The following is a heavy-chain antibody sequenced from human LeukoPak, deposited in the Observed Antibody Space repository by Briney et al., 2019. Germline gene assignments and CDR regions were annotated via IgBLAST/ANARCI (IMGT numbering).Heavy chain of an antibody. D-gene: IGHD5-18*01. CDR1: GFTFSTYT. Sequence: GRSLRLSCAASGFTFSTYTMHWVRQAPGKGLEWVAVISYDGSNYYYTDSVKGRFTISRDNSKNTLYLQMNSLRAEDTAVYLCARDPLPPSADPQYRHYGMDVWGQGTTVTVSS. V-gene: IGHV3-30*04. J-gene: IGHJ6*02. CDR2: ISYDGSNY. CDR3: ARDPLPPSADPQYRHYGMDV.